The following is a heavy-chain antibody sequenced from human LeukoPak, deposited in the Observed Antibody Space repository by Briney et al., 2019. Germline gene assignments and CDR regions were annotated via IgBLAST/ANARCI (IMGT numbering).Heavy chain of an antibody. J-gene: IGHJ4*02. V-gene: IGHV4-38-2*02. CDR1: GYSITSGYY. D-gene: IGHD2-15*01. CDR2: IYHSGNT. CDR3: ARAGYCSGVSCYSAVPGKY. Sequence: SETLSLTCTVSGYSITSGYYWAWVRQSPGKGLEWIGSIYHSGNTYYNPSLKSRVIILVDTSKNQFSLQLGSVTPTDTAVYYCARAGYCSGVSCYSAVPGKYWGQGALVTVSS.